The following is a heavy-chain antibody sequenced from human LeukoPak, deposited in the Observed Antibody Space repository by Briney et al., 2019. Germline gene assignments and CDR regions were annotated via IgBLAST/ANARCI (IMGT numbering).Heavy chain of an antibody. V-gene: IGHV4-30-4*01. CDR1: GGSISSGNYY. CDR3: ARGTKGYENWFDP. J-gene: IGHJ5*02. Sequence: PSETLSLTCTVSGGSISSGNYYWSWVRQPPGKGLEWIGYIYYSGTTYYNPSLQSRVTISTDTSKNQFSLKVRSVTAADTAVYYCARGTKGYENWFDPWGQGTLVTVSS. D-gene: IGHD1-1*01. CDR2: IYYSGTT.